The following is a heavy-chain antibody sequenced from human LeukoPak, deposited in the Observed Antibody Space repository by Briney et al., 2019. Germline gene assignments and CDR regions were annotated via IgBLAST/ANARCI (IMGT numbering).Heavy chain of an antibody. CDR3: ASGGYANNNFDY. V-gene: IGHV4-30-4*01. D-gene: IGHD5-12*01. CDR1: GGSISSGDYY. J-gene: IGHJ4*02. Sequence: SETLSLTCTVSGGSISSGDYYWSWIRQPPGKGLEWIGYIYYSGSTYYNPSLKSRVTISVDTSKNQFSLKLSSVTAADTAVYYCASGGYANNNFDYWGQGTLVTVSS. CDR2: IYYSGST.